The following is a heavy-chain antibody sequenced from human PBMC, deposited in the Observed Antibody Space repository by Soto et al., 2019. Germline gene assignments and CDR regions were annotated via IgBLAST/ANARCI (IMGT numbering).Heavy chain of an antibody. Sequence: PGGSLRLSCAASGFTFSSYAMSWVRQAPGKGLEWVSAISGSGGSTYYADSVKGRFTISRDNSKNTLYLQMNSLRAEDTAVYYCAKDPSIAVAGTPGYWGQGTLVTVSS. CDR1: GFTFSSYA. D-gene: IGHD6-19*01. CDR2: ISGSGGST. J-gene: IGHJ4*02. CDR3: AKDPSIAVAGTPGY. V-gene: IGHV3-23*01.